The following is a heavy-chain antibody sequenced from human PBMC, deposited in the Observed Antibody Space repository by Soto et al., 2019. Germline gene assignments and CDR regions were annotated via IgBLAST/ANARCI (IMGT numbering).Heavy chain of an antibody. V-gene: IGHV3-30-3*01. J-gene: IGHJ4*02. CDR2: ISYEGINK. Sequence: PGGSLRLSCVASGFDFSSSAMHWVRQAPGKGLDWVAVISYEGINKYYADSVRGRFTISRDNSKNTLFLQMNSLRAQDTATYYCARVPDFRYCSDGSCYPDSWGQGTLVTV. CDR1: GFDFSSSA. CDR3: ARVPDFRYCSDGSCYPDS. D-gene: IGHD2-15*01.